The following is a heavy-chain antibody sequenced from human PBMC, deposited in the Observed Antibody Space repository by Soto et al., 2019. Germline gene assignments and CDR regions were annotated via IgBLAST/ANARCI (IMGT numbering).Heavy chain of an antibody. D-gene: IGHD3-16*01. V-gene: IGHV3-33*01. CDR2: IWYDGSNK. J-gene: IGHJ4*02. CDR3: ARVGVSGDYFDY. CDR1: GFTFSSYG. Sequence: QVQLVESRGGVVQPGRSLRLSCAASGFTFSSYGMHWVRQAPGKGLEWVAVIWYDGSNKYYADSVKGRFTISRDNSKNTLYLQMNSLRAEDTAVYYCARVGVSGDYFDYWGQGSLVTVSS.